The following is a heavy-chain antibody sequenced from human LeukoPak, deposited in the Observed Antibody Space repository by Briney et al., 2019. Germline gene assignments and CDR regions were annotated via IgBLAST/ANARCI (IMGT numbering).Heavy chain of an antibody. J-gene: IGHJ3*02. Sequence: SXTXXLTCAVXGYSISSGYXWGWIRPPPGKGLDWIGSIYHSRSTYYNPSLKRRVTISVDTSKNQFSLKLSSVTAADTAVYYCARPVWSGAFDIWGQGTMVTVSS. CDR1: GYSISSGYX. D-gene: IGHD3-16*01. V-gene: IGHV4-38-2*01. CDR3: ARPVWSGAFDI. CDR2: IYHSRST.